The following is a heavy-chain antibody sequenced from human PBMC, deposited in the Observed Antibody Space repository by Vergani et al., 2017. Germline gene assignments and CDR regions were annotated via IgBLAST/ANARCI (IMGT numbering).Heavy chain of an antibody. CDR2: IGKDGINT. Sequence: QVQLVESAGGVVQPGGSLRLSCAASGFTFSNFVMHCIRQAPGKGLEWLAYIGKDGINTRYIDAVKGRFTVSRDNPKDILYLQMNSLRSEDTALYYCAKYLRDSTDGLPDSWGPGTLVIVAS. CDR3: AKYLRDSTDGLPDS. CDR1: GFTFSNFV. V-gene: IGHV3-30*02. D-gene: IGHD2-21*02. J-gene: IGHJ4*02.